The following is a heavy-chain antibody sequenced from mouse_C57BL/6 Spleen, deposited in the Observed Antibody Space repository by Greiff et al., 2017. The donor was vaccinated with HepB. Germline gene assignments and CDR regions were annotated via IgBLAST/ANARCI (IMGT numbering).Heavy chain of an antibody. Sequence: VQLQQSGPELVKPGASVKISCKASGYAFSSSWMNWVKQRPGKGLEWIGRIYPGDGDTNYNGKFKGKATLTADKSSSTAYMQLSSLTSEDSAVYFCARPPYYYGSSYVPYYFDYWGQGTTLTVSS. V-gene: IGHV1-82*01. CDR2: IYPGDGDT. CDR1: GYAFSSSW. J-gene: IGHJ2*01. D-gene: IGHD1-1*01. CDR3: ARPPYYYGSSYVPYYFDY.